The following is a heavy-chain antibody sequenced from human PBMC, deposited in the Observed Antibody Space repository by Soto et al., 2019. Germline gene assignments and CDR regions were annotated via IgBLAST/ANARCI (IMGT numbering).Heavy chain of an antibody. V-gene: IGHV3-15*01. J-gene: IGHJ6*02. Sequence: LRLSCAASGFTFSNAWMSWVRQAPGKGLEWVGRIKSKTDGGTTDYAAPVKGRFTISRDDSKNTLYLQMNSLKTEDTAVYYCTTHGEWELLPNYYYYGMDVWGQGTTVTVSS. D-gene: IGHD1-26*01. CDR3: TTHGEWELLPNYYYYGMDV. CDR1: GFTFSNAW. CDR2: IKSKTDGGTT.